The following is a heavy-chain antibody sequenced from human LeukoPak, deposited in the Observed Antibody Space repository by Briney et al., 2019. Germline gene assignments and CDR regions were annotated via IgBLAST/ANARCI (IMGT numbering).Heavy chain of an antibody. CDR2: IYHTGIS. CDR1: GDSITSHY. Sequence: PSETLSVTCNVSGDSITSHYWNWIRQPPGKGLEWLGYIYHTGISKFHPSLKSRVSMSVDTAKNQFFLKVNSVTAADTAVYHCARSVDYFDNTGPHMMFDYWGQGSLVTVSS. D-gene: IGHD3-22*01. J-gene: IGHJ4*02. V-gene: IGHV4-59*11. CDR3: ARSVDYFDNTGPHMMFDY.